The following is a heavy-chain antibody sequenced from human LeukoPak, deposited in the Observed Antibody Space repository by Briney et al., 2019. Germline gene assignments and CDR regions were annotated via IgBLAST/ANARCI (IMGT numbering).Heavy chain of an antibody. CDR3: ARARGYCSSTSCYAPRGQPN. Sequence: SETLSLTCTVSGGSISSGGYYWSWIRQHPGKGLEWIGYIYYSGSTYYNPSLKSRVTISVDTSKNQFSLKLSSVTAADTAVYYGARARGYCSSTSCYAPRGQPNWGQGTLVTVSS. CDR2: IYYSGST. D-gene: IGHD2-2*01. CDR1: GGSISSGGYY. J-gene: IGHJ4*02. V-gene: IGHV4-31*03.